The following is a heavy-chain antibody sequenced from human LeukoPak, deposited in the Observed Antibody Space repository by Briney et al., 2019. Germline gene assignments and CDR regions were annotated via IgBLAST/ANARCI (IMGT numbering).Heavy chain of an antibody. CDR1: GGSLSTYY. CDR2: IYTSGST. V-gene: IGHV4-4*07. D-gene: IGHD5-12*01. CDR3: ARCPGNGYDYSWLDP. J-gene: IGHJ5*02. Sequence: SETLSLTCTVSGGSLSTYYWNWIRQPAGKGLEWIGRIYTSGSTNYNPSLKSRVTMSVDASKNQFSLKLSSVTAADTAVYYCARCPGNGYDYSWLDPWGQGTLVTVSS.